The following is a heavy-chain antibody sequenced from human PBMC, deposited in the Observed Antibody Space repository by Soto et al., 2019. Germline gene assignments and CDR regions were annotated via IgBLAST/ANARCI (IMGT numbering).Heavy chain of an antibody. V-gene: IGHV2-70*12. CDR1: GFSLSTSGMC. D-gene: IGHD6-19*01. Sequence: SGPTLVNPTQTLTLTCTFSGFSLSTSGMCVSWIRQPPGKALEWLALIDWADDKYYSTSLKTRLTISKDTSNNQVVLTMTNMALVDTATYYCAHSLKVVAGKVYNCFDPWGQGTLVIVSS. CDR2: IDWADDK. J-gene: IGHJ5*02. CDR3: AHSLKVVAGKVYNCFDP.